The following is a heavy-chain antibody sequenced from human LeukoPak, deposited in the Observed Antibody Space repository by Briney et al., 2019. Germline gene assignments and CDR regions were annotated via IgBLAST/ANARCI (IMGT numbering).Heavy chain of an antibody. D-gene: IGHD4-11*01. V-gene: IGHV3-7*01. CDR2: IKYNGKEK. CDR1: GFTFSNYW. J-gene: IGHJ3*01. CDR3: ARDPYKHNDYSNYGAFDV. Sequence: GGSLRLSCAASGFTFSNYWMSWVRQAPGKGLEWVASIKYNGKEKQYVDSVKGRFTISRDNAKNSLYLEMTSLRAEDTALFYCARDPYKHNDYSNYGAFDVWGQGTMVTVSS.